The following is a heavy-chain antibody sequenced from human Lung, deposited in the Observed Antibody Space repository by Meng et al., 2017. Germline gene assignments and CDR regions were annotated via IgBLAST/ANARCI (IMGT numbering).Heavy chain of an antibody. V-gene: IGHV1-2*06. CDR3: ARDEDISAAGKLFGDY. CDR2: INPKSGDT. D-gene: IGHD6-13*01. J-gene: IGHJ4*02. Sequence: VSLVHSGAQVKTPGASGKVSCQASGYTFPDYWLHWVRRAPGQGLEWMGRINPKSGDTHYAQRFQGRVTMTGDTSISTAYMELSGLRSDDTAMYYCARDEDISAAGKLFGDYWGQGTLVTVSS. CDR1: GYTFPDYW.